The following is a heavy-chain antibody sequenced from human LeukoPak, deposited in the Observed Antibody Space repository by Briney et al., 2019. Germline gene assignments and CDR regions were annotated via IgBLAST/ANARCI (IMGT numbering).Heavy chain of an antibody. J-gene: IGHJ4*02. CDR3: AKDPALTTGIVGATNFDY. Sequence: GGSLRLSCAASGFTFSSYAMSWVRQAPGKGLEWVSAISGSGGSTYYADSVKGRFTISRDNSKNTLYLQMNSQRAEDTAVYYCAKDPALTTGIVGATNFDYWGQGTLVTVSS. V-gene: IGHV3-23*01. CDR2: ISGSGGST. CDR1: GFTFSSYA. D-gene: IGHD1-26*01.